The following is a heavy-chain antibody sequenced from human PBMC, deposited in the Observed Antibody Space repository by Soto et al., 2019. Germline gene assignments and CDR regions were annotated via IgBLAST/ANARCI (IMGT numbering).Heavy chain of an antibody. J-gene: IGHJ4*02. CDR3: ARVVVDSRAIHY. CDR1: GFTVSSNY. V-gene: IGHV3-66*01. Sequence: GGSLRLSCAASGFTVSSNYMSWVRQAPGKGLEWVSVIYSGGSTYYADSVKGRFTISRDNSKNTLYLQMNSLRAEDTAVYYCARVVVDSRAIHYWGQGTLVTVSS. D-gene: IGHD2-15*01. CDR2: IYSGGST.